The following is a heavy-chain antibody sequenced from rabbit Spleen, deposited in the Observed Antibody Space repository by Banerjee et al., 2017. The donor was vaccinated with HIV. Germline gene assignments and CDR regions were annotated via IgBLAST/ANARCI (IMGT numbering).Heavy chain of an antibody. CDR3: ARDLVAVIGWNFNL. V-gene: IGHV1S45*01. D-gene: IGHD1-1*01. Sequence: QEQLEESGGDLVKPEGSLTLTCTASGFSFSSSHWICWVRQAPGKGLEWIACIDAGDGDTYYASWAKGRFTCSKTSSTTVTLQMTSLTVAYTATYFCARDLVAVIGWNFNLWGPGPLVTVS. CDR1: GFSFSSSHW. CDR2: IDAGDGDT. J-gene: IGHJ4*01.